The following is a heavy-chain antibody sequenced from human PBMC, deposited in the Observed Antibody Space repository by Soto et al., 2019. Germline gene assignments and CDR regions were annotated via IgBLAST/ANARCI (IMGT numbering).Heavy chain of an antibody. J-gene: IGHJ5*02. V-gene: IGHV4-59*08. CDR2: IYYSGST. CDR1: GGSISSYY. D-gene: IGHD6-13*01. Sequence: PSETLSLTCTVSGGSISSYYWSWIRQPPGKGLEWIGYIYYSGSTNYNPSLKSRVTISVDTSKNQFSLKLSSVTAADTAVYYCARGRPGIAAAGTYVHWLDPWGQRTLVTGSS. CDR3: ARGRPGIAAAGTYVHWLDP.